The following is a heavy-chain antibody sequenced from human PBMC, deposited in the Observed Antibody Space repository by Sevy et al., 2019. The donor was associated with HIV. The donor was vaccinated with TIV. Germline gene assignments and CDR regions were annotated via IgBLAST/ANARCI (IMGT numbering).Heavy chain of an antibody. J-gene: IGHJ6*02. Sequence: ASVKVSCKASGYTFTSYDINWVRQATGQGIEWMGWMNSNSGNTGYAQKFQGRVTMTRNTSISTAYMELSSLRSEDTAVYYCARYYYDSSGYYDYNGMDVLGQGTTVTVSS. CDR2: MNSNSGNT. D-gene: IGHD3-22*01. V-gene: IGHV1-8*01. CDR3: ARYYYDSSGYYDYNGMDV. CDR1: GYTFTSYD.